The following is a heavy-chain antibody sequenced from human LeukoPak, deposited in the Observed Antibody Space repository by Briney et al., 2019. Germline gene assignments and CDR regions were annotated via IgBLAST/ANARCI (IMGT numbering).Heavy chain of an antibody. J-gene: IGHJ5*02. CDR3: ARDGLSYTNPNNWFDP. D-gene: IGHD2-2*02. CDR2: ISAYNGDT. Sequence: ALVKVSCKASGYPFTSYYINWARQAPGQGLEWMGWISAYNGDTNYAQNLQGRVTMTTDTSTDTAYMELRSLRSDDTAVYYCARDGLSYTNPNNWFDPWGQGTLVTVSS. V-gene: IGHV1-18*01. CDR1: GYPFTSYY.